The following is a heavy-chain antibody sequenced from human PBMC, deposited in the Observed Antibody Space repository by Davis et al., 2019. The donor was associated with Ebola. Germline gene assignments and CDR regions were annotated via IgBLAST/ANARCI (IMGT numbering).Heavy chain of an antibody. D-gene: IGHD3-3*01. CDR2: ISGSGSSA. V-gene: IGHV3-23*01. J-gene: IGHJ6*04. Sequence: GESLKISCAASGFTFSSYAVNWVRQAPGKGLEWVSVISGSGSSAYDADSVKGRFTISRDNAKNTVFLQMSSLRADDTAVYYCARSGLSFGVVKYHYGMDVWGKGTTVTVSS. CDR3: ARSGLSFGVVKYHYGMDV. CDR1: GFTFSSYA.